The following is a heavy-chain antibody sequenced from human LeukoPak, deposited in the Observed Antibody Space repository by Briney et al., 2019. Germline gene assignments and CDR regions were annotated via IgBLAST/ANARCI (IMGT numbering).Heavy chain of an antibody. J-gene: IGHJ4*02. D-gene: IGHD3-3*01. Sequence: SETLSLTCTVSGGSISRHYWSWIRQPPGTGLEWIGYIYYTGRADYNPSLKSRVSISVDTSKNQFSLRVHSMTAADTAVYYCAGGDYWSGAPTDWGQGNRVTVSS. CDR1: GGSISRHY. CDR2: IYYTGRA. CDR3: AGGDYWSGAPTD. V-gene: IGHV4-59*11.